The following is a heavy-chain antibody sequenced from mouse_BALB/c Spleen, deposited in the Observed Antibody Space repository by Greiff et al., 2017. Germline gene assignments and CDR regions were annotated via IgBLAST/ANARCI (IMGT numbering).Heavy chain of an antibody. J-gene: IGHJ2*01. CDR3: TRKGTTATPDY. Sequence: VQLVESGAELVRPGASVTLSCKASGYTFTDYEMHWVKQTPVHGLEWIGAIDPETGGTAYNQKFKGKATLTADKSSSTAYMELRSLTSEDSAVYYCTRKGTTATPDYWGQGTTLTVSS. D-gene: IGHD1-2*01. CDR1: GYTFTDYE. V-gene: IGHV1-15*01. CDR2: IDPETGGT.